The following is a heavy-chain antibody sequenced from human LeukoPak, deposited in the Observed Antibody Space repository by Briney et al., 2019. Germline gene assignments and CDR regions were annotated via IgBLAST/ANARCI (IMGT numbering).Heavy chain of an antibody. D-gene: IGHD2-15*01. V-gene: IGHV5-51*01. CDR3: ARQEYCSGASCYTWFDP. Sequence: GESLKIACKGSGYSINNYWIAWVRQMPGKGLEWMGIIYPADSDIRYSPSFQGQVTISADKSISTAYLQWNSLKASDTAMYYCARQEYCSGASCYTWFDPWGQGTLVTVSS. CDR2: IYPADSDI. CDR1: GYSINNYW. J-gene: IGHJ5*02.